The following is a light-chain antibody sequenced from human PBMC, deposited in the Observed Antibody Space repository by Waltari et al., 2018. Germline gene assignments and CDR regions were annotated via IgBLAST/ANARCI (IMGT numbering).Light chain of an antibody. Sequence: QSALTQPASVSGSPGQSITISCTGTSSDVGGHPYVSWYQQYPRKAPKLIIYDVSSRPSGVSTRFSGSRSGNTASLTISGLRAEDEADYYCSSYSSVTNVVFGGGTKLTVL. CDR2: DVS. V-gene: IGLV2-14*03. J-gene: IGLJ2*01. CDR1: SSDVGGHPY. CDR3: SSYSSVTNVV.